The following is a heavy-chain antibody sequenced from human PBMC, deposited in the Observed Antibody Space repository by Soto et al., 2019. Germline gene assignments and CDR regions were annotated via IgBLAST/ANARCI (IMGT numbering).Heavy chain of an antibody. J-gene: IGHJ2*01. Sequence: QVQLQQWGAGPLRPLETLSLTCGVSGGSFSGYYWAWIRQSPGKGLEWIGEINDRGSSNYNPSLKSRVSISVDTSKNNSSLTLRSVTAAATDVYYCARESHDILTGPPWVWYFDLWGRGTLVTVSS. CDR3: ARESHDILTGPPWVWYFDL. CDR1: GGSFSGYY. V-gene: IGHV4-34*01. CDR2: INDRGSS. D-gene: IGHD3-9*01.